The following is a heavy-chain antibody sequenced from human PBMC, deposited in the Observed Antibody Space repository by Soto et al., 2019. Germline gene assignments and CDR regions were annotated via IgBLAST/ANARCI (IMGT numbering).Heavy chain of an antibody. CDR1: GFTFNNYG. CDR2: ISNDGSDK. Sequence: QVQLVESGGGVVQPGRSLRLSCAASGFTFNNYGMHWVRQAAGKGLEWVATISNDGSDKYYADSVKGRLTISRDNSKNTVYLQMNSLRAEDTALYYCAKDQGIAASHGVGWGQGTMVTLS. D-gene: IGHD6-13*01. V-gene: IGHV3-30*18. CDR3: AKDQGIAASHGVG. J-gene: IGHJ3*01.